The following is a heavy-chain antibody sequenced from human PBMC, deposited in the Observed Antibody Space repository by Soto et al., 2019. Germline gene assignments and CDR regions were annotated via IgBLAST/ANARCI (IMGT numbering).Heavy chain of an antibody. CDR1: GGSISSGDSY. CDR3: ARGISFDIGRCYYYYGMDG. J-gene: IGHJ6*04. CDR2: IYYSGST. D-gene: IGHD2-15*01. Sequence: QVQMQESGPGLVKPSQTLSLTCTVSGGSISSGDSYWSWIRQPPGKCREWIGSIYYSGSTYYNPSVKSRVPILVGTSKNYFSLKLSSVTAADTAVYYFARGISFDIGRCYYYYGMDGLGKGTTVTVSS. V-gene: IGHV4-30-4*01.